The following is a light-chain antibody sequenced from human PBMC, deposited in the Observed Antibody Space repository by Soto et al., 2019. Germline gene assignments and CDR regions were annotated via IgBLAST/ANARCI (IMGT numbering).Light chain of an antibody. V-gene: IGKV3-15*01. J-gene: IGKJ1*01. Sequence: EVVLTQSPDTLSLSPGETATLSCRASQSVDRYVAWYQQKVGQAPRLLIYDASTRATGIPARFSGSGSGTEFTLTISSLQSEDFAVYYCQQYNNWPPWTFGQGTKVDIK. CDR3: QQYNNWPPWT. CDR2: DAS. CDR1: QSVDRY.